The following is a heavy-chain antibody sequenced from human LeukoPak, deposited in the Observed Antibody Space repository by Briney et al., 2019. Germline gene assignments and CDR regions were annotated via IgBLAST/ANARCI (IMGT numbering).Heavy chain of an antibody. Sequence: SETLSLTCTVSGGSISTYYWSWIRQSPGKGLEWIGYIYYDGSTNYNPSLKSRVTISVDTSKNQFSLKLSSVTAADTAVYYCARVILRYFDWLLYPHFDYWGQGTLVTVSS. CDR1: GGSISTYY. CDR3: ARVILRYFDWLLYPHFDY. V-gene: IGHV4-59*12. J-gene: IGHJ4*02. CDR2: IYYDGST. D-gene: IGHD3-9*01.